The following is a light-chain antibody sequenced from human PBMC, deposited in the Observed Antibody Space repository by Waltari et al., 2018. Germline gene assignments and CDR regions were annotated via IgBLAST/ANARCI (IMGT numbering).Light chain of an antibody. J-gene: IGKJ4*01. CDR3: LQHNSYPVT. CDR1: QGIGND. Sequence: DIQMTQSPSSLPASVGDRVTITCRASQGIGNDLGWYQQKPGKAPKRLIYAASSLPSGVPSRFSGSGSGTEFTLTISSLQPEDFATYYCLQHNSYPVTFGGGTKVEIK. V-gene: IGKV1-17*01. CDR2: AAS.